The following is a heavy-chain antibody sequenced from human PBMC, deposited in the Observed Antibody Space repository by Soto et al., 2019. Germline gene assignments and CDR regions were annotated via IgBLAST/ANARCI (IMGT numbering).Heavy chain of an antibody. CDR3: ARVGSSSSYRFDY. V-gene: IGHV4-34*01. D-gene: IGHD6-6*01. CDR1: GGSFSGYY. J-gene: IGHJ4*02. Sequence: QVQLQQWGAGLLKPSETLSLTCAVYGGSFSGYYWSWIRQPPGKGLEWIGEINHSGSTNYNPSLKSRVTISVDTSKNQFSLKLSSVTAADTAVYYCARVGSSSSYRFDYWGQGTRVTVSS. CDR2: INHSGST.